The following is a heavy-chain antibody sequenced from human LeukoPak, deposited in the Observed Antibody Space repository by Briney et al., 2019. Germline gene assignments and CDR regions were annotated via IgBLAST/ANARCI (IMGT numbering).Heavy chain of an antibody. CDR2: INHSGST. Sequence: PSETLSLTCADYGGSFSGYYWSWIRQPPGKGLEWIGEINHSGSTNYNPSLKSRVTISVDTSKNQLSLKLSSVTAADTAVYYCARGRVAAAGTDYWGQGTLVTVSS. CDR3: ARGRVAAAGTDY. J-gene: IGHJ4*02. CDR1: GGSFSGYY. V-gene: IGHV4-34*01. D-gene: IGHD6-13*01.